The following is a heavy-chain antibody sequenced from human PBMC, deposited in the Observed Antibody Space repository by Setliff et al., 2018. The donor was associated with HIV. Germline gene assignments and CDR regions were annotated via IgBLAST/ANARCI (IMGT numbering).Heavy chain of an antibody. CDR1: GYTFTSYY. D-gene: IGHD2-2*01. CDR3: ARGDVVVPAAIVVDWFDP. V-gene: IGHV1-46*01. J-gene: IGHJ5*02. Sequence: ASVKVSCKASGYTFTSYYIHWVRQAPGQGLEWMGRINPSGGNTKYSQKFQGRVTITRDTSASTAYMELSSLTSEDTAVYYCARGDVVVPAAIVVDWFDPWGKGTLVTVSS. CDR2: INPSGGNT.